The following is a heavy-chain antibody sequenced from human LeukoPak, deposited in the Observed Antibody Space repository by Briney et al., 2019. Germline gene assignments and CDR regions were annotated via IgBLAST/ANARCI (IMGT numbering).Heavy chain of an antibody. CDR1: GVTFEDHG. CDR2: IAWDGVTT. D-gene: IGHD3-10*01. J-gene: IGHJ6*03. CDR3: AKGTYGFPPRYYMDV. V-gene: IGHV3-43D*04. Sequence: GGSLRLSCATSGVTFEDHGIHWDRQAPGKGLERDSHIAWDGVTTYYADSVKGRFAVSRDNTKNCVYLQMNRLRRDDSAQYYCAKGTYGFPPRYYMDVWGKGARVTVSS.